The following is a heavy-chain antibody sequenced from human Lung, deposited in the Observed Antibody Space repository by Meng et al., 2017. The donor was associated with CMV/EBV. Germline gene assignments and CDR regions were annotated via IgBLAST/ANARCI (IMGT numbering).Heavy chain of an antibody. V-gene: IGHV1-2*02. D-gene: IGHD2-15*01. CDR2: INPNSGGT. CDR1: GYTFTGYY. J-gene: IGHJ4*02. Sequence: ASVXVSCKASGYTFTGYYMHWVRQAPGQGLEWMGWINPNSGGTNYAQKFQGRVTMTRDTSISTAYMELSRLRSDDTAVYYCARAEVDCSGGSCYHNWSQGTLVTVSS. CDR3: ARAEVDCSGGSCYHN.